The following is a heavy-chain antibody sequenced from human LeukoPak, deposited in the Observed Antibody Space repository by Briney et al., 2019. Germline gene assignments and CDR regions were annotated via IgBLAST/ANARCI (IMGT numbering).Heavy chain of an antibody. Sequence: ASVKVSCKASGYTFTCYYMHWVRQAPAQGLEWMGWINSNSGGTNYAQKFQGRVTMTRDTSSTTAYMELSRLRSDDTAVYYCERESPPYTTGPMDVWGKGTTVTVSS. CDR2: INSNSGGT. V-gene: IGHV1-2*02. J-gene: IGHJ6*03. D-gene: IGHD1-1*01. CDR3: ERESPPYTTGPMDV. CDR1: GYTFTCYY.